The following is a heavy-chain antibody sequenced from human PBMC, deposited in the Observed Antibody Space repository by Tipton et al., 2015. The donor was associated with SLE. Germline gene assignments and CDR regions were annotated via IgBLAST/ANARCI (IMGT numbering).Heavy chain of an antibody. Sequence: QSGPEVKKPGASVKVSCKASGYTFSSHDINWVRQATGQGLEWMGWMNANSGNTDYAQKFQGRVTMTRDTSISTAYMELSSLRSEDTAVYYCARVRVDTAMGVFDFWGQGTLVTVSS. CDR2: MNANSGNT. V-gene: IGHV1-8*01. J-gene: IGHJ4*02. D-gene: IGHD5-18*01. CDR1: GYTFSSHD. CDR3: ARVRVDTAMGVFDF.